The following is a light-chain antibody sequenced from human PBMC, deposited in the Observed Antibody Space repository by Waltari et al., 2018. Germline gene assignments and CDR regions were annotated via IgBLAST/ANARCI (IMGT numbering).Light chain of an antibody. V-gene: IGKV3-20*01. CDR1: RSVGKY. CDR2: GAA. J-gene: IGKJ1*01. Sequence: CRASRSVGKYLAWYQQKPGQAPRLLIYGAASRAAGIPDRFSGSGSGADFSLTISRLEPEDFAVYYCQHHVRLPATFGQGTKVE. CDR3: QHHVRLPAT.